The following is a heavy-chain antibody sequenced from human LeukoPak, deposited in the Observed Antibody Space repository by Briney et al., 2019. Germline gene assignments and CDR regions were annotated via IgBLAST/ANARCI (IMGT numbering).Heavy chain of an antibody. V-gene: IGHV3-23*01. CDR1: GFTFSSYA. D-gene: IGHD3-22*01. Sequence: GGSLRLSCAASGFTFSSYAMSWVRQAPGKGLEWVSAISGSGGSTYYADSVKGRFTISRDNSKNTLYLQMNSLRAEDTAVYYCAKYMPYYDSSGYYAEVFFDYWGQGTLVTVSS. CDR3: AKYMPYYDSSGYYAEVFFDY. CDR2: ISGSGGST. J-gene: IGHJ4*02.